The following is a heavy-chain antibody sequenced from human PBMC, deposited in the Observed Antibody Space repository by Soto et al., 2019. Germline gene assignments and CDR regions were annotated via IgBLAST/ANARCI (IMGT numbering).Heavy chain of an antibody. V-gene: IGHV1-58*01. CDR2: IVVGSGNT. Sequence: SVKVSCKASGFTFTSSAVQWVRQARGQRLEWIGWIVVGSGNTNYAQKFQERVTITRDMSTSTAYMELSSLRSEDTAVYYCAAETTLTSNYYYYGMDVWGQGTTVT. D-gene: IGHD4-4*01. CDR3: AAETTLTSNYYYYGMDV. CDR1: GFTFTSSA. J-gene: IGHJ6*02.